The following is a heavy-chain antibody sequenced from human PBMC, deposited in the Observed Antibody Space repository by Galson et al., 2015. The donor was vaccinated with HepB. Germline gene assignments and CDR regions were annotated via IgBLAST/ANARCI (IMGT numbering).Heavy chain of an antibody. V-gene: IGHV3-23*01. CDR1: GFTFSNYA. CDR3: ARDHSSSSAYFDY. J-gene: IGHJ4*02. CDR2: IGASGGGT. Sequence: LRLSCAASGFTFSNYAMSWVRQAPGKGLEWVSLIGASGGGTYYADSVKGRFTISRDNSKNTLYLQVNSLRVEDTAVYYCARDHSSSSAYFDYWGQGTVVTVSS. D-gene: IGHD6-6*01.